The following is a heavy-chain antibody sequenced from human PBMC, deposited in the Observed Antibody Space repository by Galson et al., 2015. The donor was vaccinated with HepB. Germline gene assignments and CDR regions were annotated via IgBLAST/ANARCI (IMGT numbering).Heavy chain of an antibody. CDR2: ISGSGGST. Sequence: SLRLSCAASGFTFSSYAMSWVRQAPGKGLEWVSAISGSGGSTYYADSVKGRFTISRDNSKNTLYLQMNSLRAEDTAVYYCAKDLGNYVLDAHYYGMDVWGQGTTVTVSS. V-gene: IGHV3-23*01. J-gene: IGHJ6*02. CDR1: GFTFSSYA. CDR3: AKDLGNYVLDAHYYGMDV. D-gene: IGHD1-7*01.